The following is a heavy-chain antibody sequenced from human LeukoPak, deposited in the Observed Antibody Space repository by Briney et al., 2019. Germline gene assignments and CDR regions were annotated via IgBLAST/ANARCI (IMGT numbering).Heavy chain of an antibody. Sequence: GGSLRLSCAASGFTFSSYSMNWARQAPGKGLEWVSSISSSSSYIYYADSVKGRFTISRDNAKNSLYLQMNSLRAEDTAVYYCARGIVGATLYYYYYMDVWGKGTTVTVSS. D-gene: IGHD1-26*01. CDR1: GFTFSSYS. CDR3: ARGIVGATLYYYYYMDV. CDR2: ISSSSSYI. V-gene: IGHV3-21*01. J-gene: IGHJ6*03.